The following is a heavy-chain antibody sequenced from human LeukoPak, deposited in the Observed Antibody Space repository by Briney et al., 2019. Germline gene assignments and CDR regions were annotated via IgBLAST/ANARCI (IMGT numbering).Heavy chain of an antibody. D-gene: IGHD3-22*01. CDR2: IYYSGST. CDR1: GGSISSGDYY. Sequence: SETLSLTCTVSGGSISSGDYYWSWIRQPPGKGLEWIGYIYYSGSTYYSPSLKSRVTISVDTSKNQFSLKLSSVTAADTAVYYCASKQVYYYDSSGYFLWDYWGQGTLVTVSS. V-gene: IGHV4-30-4*01. J-gene: IGHJ4*02. CDR3: ASKQVYYYDSSGYFLWDY.